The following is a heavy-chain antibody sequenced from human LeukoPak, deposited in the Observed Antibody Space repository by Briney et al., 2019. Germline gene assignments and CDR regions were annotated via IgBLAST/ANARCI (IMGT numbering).Heavy chain of an antibody. D-gene: IGHD1-26*01. Sequence: SGGSLRLSCAASGFTFSSYGMHWVRQAPGKGLECVAVIWYDGNREYYADSVKGRFTISRDNSESTLYLQMNSLRAEDTSVYYCARMGSYYDLGYWGQGTLVTVSS. J-gene: IGHJ4*02. CDR3: ARMGSYYDLGY. CDR2: IWYDGNRE. V-gene: IGHV3-33*01. CDR1: GFTFSSYG.